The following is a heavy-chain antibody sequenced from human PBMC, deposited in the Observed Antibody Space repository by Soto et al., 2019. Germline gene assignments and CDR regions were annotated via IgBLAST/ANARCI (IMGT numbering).Heavy chain of an antibody. J-gene: IGHJ5*02. V-gene: IGHV1-24*01. CDR1: GDTLTELA. CDR2: FIPKDGET. Sequence: GASVKVSCKVSGDTLTELAINWVRQAPGQGLEWMGGFIPKDGETNYAQKFQGRVTMTEDTSTDTAYMELSSLRSEDTAVYYCAIGELLSRTGVWFDPWGQRTQVTVSP. D-gene: IGHD3-10*01. CDR3: AIGELLSRTGVWFDP.